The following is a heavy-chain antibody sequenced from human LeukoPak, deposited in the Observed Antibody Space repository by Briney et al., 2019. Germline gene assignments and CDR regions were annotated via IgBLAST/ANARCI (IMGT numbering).Heavy chain of an antibody. CDR2: ISSSSSYI. Sequence: PGGSLGLSCAASGFTFSSYSMNWVRQAPGKGLEWVSSISSSSSYIYYADSVKGRFTISRDNAKNSLYLQMNSLRAEDTAVYYCARVGSKSIAARHNDYWGQGTLVTVSS. J-gene: IGHJ4*02. V-gene: IGHV3-21*01. D-gene: IGHD6-6*01. CDR3: ARVGSKSIAARHNDY. CDR1: GFTFSSYS.